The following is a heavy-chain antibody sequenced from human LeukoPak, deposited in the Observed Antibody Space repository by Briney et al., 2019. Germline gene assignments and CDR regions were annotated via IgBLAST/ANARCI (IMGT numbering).Heavy chain of an antibody. CDR2: VHTSGST. CDR1: GGSIRSGSYY. V-gene: IGHV4-61*02. Sequence: SETLSLTCTVSGGSIRSGSYYWSWIRQAAGKGLEWIGRVHTSGSTNYNPSLKSRVTISGDTSENQFSLKLNFVTAADTAVYYCARVSYQEGVDYWGQGTLVTVSS. CDR3: ARVSYQEGVDY. J-gene: IGHJ4*02. D-gene: IGHD2-2*01.